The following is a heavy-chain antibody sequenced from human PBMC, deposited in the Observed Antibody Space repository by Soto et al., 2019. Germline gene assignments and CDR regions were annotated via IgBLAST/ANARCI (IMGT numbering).Heavy chain of an antibody. V-gene: IGHV3-33*01. CDR2: IWYDGSNK. CDR1: GFTFSSYG. D-gene: IGHD3-3*01. CDR3: ARENGGRDGYNFWKYYYYGMDV. J-gene: IGHJ6*02. Sequence: GGSLRLSCAASGFTFSSYGMHWVRQAPGKGLEWVAVIWYDGSNKYYADSVKGRFTISRDNSKNTLYLQMNSLRAEDTAVCYCARENGGRDGYNFWKYYYYGMDVWGQGTTVTVSS.